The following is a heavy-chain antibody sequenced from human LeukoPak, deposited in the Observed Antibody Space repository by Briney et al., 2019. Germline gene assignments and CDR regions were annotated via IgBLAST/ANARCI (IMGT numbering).Heavy chain of an antibody. J-gene: IGHJ4*02. CDR1: GFTVSSNY. D-gene: IGHD5-18*01. V-gene: IGHV3-20*04. CDR2: IDWNGGAT. CDR3: ARVPYGYGEPRGDFDY. Sequence: GGSLRLSCAASGFTVSSNYMSWVRQAPGKGLEWVSNIDWNGGATGYADSVKGRFTISRDNAKNSLYLQMNSLRAEDTALLYCARVPYGYGEPRGDFDYWGQGTLVTVSS.